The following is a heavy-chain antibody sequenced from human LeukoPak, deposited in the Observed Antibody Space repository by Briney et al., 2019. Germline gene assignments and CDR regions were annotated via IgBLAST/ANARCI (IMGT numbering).Heavy chain of an antibody. V-gene: IGHV3-33*08. J-gene: IGHJ3*02. Sequence: GGSLRLSCAASGFTFSNYLMTWVRQTPGKGLEWLALTWHDGSKKFYADSVKGRFTISRENSKNTLYLQMSGLRSEDTAVYYCAREGGITSSSTYDIWGQGTMFTVSS. CDR2: TWHDGSKK. CDR3: AREGGITSSSTYDI. CDR1: GFTFSNYL. D-gene: IGHD3-16*01.